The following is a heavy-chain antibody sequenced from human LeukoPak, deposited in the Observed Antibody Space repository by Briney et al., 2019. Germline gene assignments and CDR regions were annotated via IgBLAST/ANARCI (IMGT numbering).Heavy chain of an antibody. J-gene: IGHJ6*02. D-gene: IGHD3-10*01. CDR1: GFTFSSCS. CDR3: AREDYYGSGSYYNPLYYYYYGMDV. Sequence: GGSLRLSCAASGFTFSSCSMNWVRQAPGKGLEWVSSISSSSSYIYYADSVKGRFTISRDNAKNSLYLQMNSLRAEDTAVYYCAREDYYGSGSYYNPLYYYYYGMDVWGQGTTVTVSS. V-gene: IGHV3-21*01. CDR2: ISSSSSYI.